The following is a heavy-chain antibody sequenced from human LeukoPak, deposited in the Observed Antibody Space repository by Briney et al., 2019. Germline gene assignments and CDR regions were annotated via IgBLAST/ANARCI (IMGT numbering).Heavy chain of an antibody. V-gene: IGHV3-30*03. CDR1: EFTSTSYG. CDR3: ATDLGPQLGYDS. D-gene: IGHD1-1*01. J-gene: IGHJ4*02. CDR2: ISSDGIQK. Sequence: GRSLRLSCAASEFTSTSYGMHWVRQAPGRGLEWVTHISSDGIQKYYADSVKGRFTISRDNSNNTLFLQMNGPRPEDTAVYYCATDLGPQLGYDSWGQGTLVTVSS.